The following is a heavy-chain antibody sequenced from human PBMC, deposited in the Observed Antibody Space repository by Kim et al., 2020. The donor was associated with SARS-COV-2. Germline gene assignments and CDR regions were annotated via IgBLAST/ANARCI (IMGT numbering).Heavy chain of an antibody. CDR3: SRADFYVGGSDY. J-gene: IGHJ4*02. Sequence: GGSLRLSCAASGFTFSNYWMHWVRQAPGKGLVWVSRINSDGSDTSYADSVRGRFTISRDNAKNTLYLQMNTLRVEDTAVYYCSRADFYVGGSDYWGQGTLVAVSS. D-gene: IGHD3-3*01. CDR2: INSDGSDT. CDR1: GFTFSNYW. V-gene: IGHV3-74*01.